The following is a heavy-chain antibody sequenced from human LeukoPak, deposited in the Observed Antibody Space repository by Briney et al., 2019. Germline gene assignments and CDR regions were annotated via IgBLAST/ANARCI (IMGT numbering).Heavy chain of an antibody. J-gene: IGHJ4*02. CDR2: ISSSSSYI. CDR3: ARGASTGYSHHY. D-gene: IGHD3-9*01. V-gene: IGHV3-21*01. CDR1: GFTFSSYS. Sequence: PGGSLRLSCAASGFTFSSYSMNWVRQAPGKGLEWVSSISSSSSYIYYADSVKGRFTISRDNAKNSLYLQMNSLRAEDTAVYYCARGASTGYSHHYWGQGTLVTVSS.